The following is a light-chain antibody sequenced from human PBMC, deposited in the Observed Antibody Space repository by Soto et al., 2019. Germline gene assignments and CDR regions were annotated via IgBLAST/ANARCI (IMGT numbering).Light chain of an antibody. CDR2: GAS. CDR3: HQYGKWPPET. Sequence: ELVMTQFPATLSVSPGERATLSCRVSQTISTNLAWYQQKPGQAPRLLIYGASIRATGIPARFSGSDGGAEFTLTISSLQSEDFAVYYCHQYGKWPPETFGPGTKVDI. CDR1: QTISTN. J-gene: IGKJ3*01. V-gene: IGKV3-15*01.